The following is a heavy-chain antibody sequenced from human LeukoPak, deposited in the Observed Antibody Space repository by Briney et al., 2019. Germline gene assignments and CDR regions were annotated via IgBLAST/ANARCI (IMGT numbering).Heavy chain of an antibody. Sequence: SETLSLTCTVSGGSISSYYWSWIRQPPGKGLEWIGYIYYSGSTNYNPSLKSRVTMSVDTSKNQFSLKLSSVTAADTAVYYCARALLTVTNTAFDIWGQGTMVTVSS. J-gene: IGHJ3*02. D-gene: IGHD4-11*01. CDR3: ARALLTVTNTAFDI. V-gene: IGHV4-59*01. CDR1: GGSISSYY. CDR2: IYYSGST.